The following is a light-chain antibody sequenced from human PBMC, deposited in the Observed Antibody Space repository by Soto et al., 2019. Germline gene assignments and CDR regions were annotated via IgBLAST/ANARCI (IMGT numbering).Light chain of an antibody. Sequence: SYELTQPPSVSVSPGQTASITCSGDKLGDKYACWYKQKPGQSPVLVIYQDSKRPSGIPERFSGSNSGNTATLTISGTQAMDEADYYCQAWDSSTVVFAGGTQLTVL. J-gene: IGLJ2*01. CDR3: QAWDSSTVV. V-gene: IGLV3-1*01. CDR1: KLGDKY. CDR2: QDS.